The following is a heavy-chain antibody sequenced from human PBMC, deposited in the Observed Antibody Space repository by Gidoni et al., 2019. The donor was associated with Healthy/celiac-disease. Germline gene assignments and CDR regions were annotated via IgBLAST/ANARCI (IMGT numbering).Heavy chain of an antibody. J-gene: IGHJ6*02. D-gene: IGHD6-6*01. Sequence: EVQLVESGVGLVQPGGSLRLSCAASGFTFSSYWMSWFRQAPGKGLEWVANIKQDGSEKYYGDSVKGRFTISRDNAKNSLYLQMNSLRAEDTAVYYCARVQAYSSSSLSWPMKYYYYYYGMDVWGQGTTVTVSS. CDR1: GFTFSSYW. V-gene: IGHV3-7*01. CDR3: ARVQAYSSSSLSWPMKYYYYYYGMDV. CDR2: IKQDGSEK.